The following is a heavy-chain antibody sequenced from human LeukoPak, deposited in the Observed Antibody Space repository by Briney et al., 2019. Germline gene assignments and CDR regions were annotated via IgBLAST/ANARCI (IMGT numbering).Heavy chain of an antibody. V-gene: IGHV3-23*01. CDR3: ARDPRS. Sequence: GGSLRLSCVASRFTLSSYWMNWVRQAPGKGLEWVSAISGSGGSTYYADSVKGRFTISRDNSKNTLYLQMNSLRAEDTAVYYCARDPRSWGQGTLVTVSS. CDR1: RFTLSSYW. CDR2: ISGSGGST. J-gene: IGHJ4*02.